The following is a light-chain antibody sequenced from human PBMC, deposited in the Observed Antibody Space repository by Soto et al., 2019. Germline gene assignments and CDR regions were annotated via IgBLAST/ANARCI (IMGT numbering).Light chain of an antibody. CDR3: LQATQGPGT. Sequence: DGLMTQSPLFLSVTLGQSASISFXSSQRLVYTDGHTYLNLLHQXPGXTPRXXXDKXSYRDSGGPDRFSGSGSATDFTLKISRGEAEDFGVYYCLQATQGPGTFGQGTKVDIK. V-gene: IGKV2-30*01. CDR2: KXS. CDR1: QRLVYTDGHTY. J-gene: IGKJ1*01.